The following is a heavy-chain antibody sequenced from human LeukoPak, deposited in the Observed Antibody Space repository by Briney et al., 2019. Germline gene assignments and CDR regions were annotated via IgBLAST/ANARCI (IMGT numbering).Heavy chain of an antibody. CDR3: VTSTGQQFIPYDY. D-gene: IGHD6-13*01. CDR2: IYGGDAA. V-gene: IGHV3-66*02. CDR1: GFNVSSNY. J-gene: IGHJ4*02. Sequence: GGSLRLSCAASGFNVSSNYMTWIRQAPGKGLEWVSLIYGGDAAYYAESVRGRFMISRDNLKNTLFLQMNSLRAEDTAVYYCVTSTGQQFIPYDYWGQGTHVTVS.